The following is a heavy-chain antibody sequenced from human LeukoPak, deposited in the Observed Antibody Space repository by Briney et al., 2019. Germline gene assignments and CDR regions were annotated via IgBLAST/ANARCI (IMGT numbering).Heavy chain of an antibody. CDR2: INHSGST. J-gene: IGHJ4*02. CDR3: ARGLVVDCTNGVCYRVNFDY. Sequence: SETLSLTCAVYGGSFSGYYWSWIRQPPGKGLEWIGEINHSGSTNYNPSLKSRVTISVDTSKNQFSLKLSSVTAADTAVYYCARGLVVDCTNGVCYRVNFDYWGQRTLVTVSS. D-gene: IGHD2-8*01. V-gene: IGHV4-34*01. CDR1: GGSFSGYY.